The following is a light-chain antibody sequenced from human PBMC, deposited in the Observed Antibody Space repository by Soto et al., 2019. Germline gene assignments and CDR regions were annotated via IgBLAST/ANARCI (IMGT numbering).Light chain of an antibody. V-gene: IGKV3-11*01. CDR2: DAF. J-gene: IGKJ5*01. CDR3: QHRRVWPVS. Sequence: EIVMTHSPATLSVSPGERATLSCRASQSVNANLFWYQQKSGQPPRLLIYDAFTRATGIPARFSGSGSGTDFTLTITSLEPEDFAVYYCQHRRVWPVSFGQGTRLEI. CDR1: QSVNAN.